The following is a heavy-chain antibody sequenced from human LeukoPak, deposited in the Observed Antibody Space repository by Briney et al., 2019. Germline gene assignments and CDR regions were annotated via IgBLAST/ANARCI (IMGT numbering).Heavy chain of an antibody. CDR2: IYSDGST. J-gene: IGHJ3*02. V-gene: IGHV3-66*04. Sequence: GGSLRLSCVASGLTVSSNYMSWVRQAPGKVLQWVSVIYSDGSTYYADSVKGRFTISRDNSKNTLYLQMNSLRAEDTAVYYCARQRAFDIWGQGTMVTVSS. CDR1: GLTVSSNY. CDR3: ARQRAFDI.